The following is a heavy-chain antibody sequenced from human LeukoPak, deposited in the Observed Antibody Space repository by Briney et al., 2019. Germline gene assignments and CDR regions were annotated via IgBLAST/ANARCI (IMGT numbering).Heavy chain of an antibody. CDR1: GFTFYTYA. J-gene: IGHJ4*02. CDR3: EGLLWFGELLGFDY. Sequence: GGSLRLSCAASGFTFYTYAMSWVRQAPGKGLEWVSYISSSSSTIYYADSVKGRFTISRDNAKNSLYLQMNSLRAEDTAVYYCEGLLWFGELLGFDYWGQGTLVTVSS. V-gene: IGHV3-48*04. CDR2: ISSSSSTI. D-gene: IGHD3-10*01.